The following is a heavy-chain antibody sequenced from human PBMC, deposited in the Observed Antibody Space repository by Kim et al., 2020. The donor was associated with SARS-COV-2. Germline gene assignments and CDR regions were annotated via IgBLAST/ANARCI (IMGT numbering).Heavy chain of an antibody. J-gene: IGHJ6*02. V-gene: IGHV1-69*13. Sequence: SVKVSCKASGGTFSSYAISWVRQAPGQGLEWMGGIIPIFGTANYAQKFQGRVTITADESTSTAYMELSSLRSEDTAVYYCATKLGMLAYYYYYGMDVWGQGTTVTVSS. D-gene: IGHD7-27*01. CDR2: IIPIFGTA. CDR1: GGTFSSYA. CDR3: ATKLGMLAYYYYYGMDV.